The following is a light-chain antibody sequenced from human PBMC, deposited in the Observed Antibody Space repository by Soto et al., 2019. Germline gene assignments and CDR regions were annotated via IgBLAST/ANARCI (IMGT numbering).Light chain of an antibody. CDR3: QQYGGSPRT. CDR1: QSVSSCF. CDR2: GAS. Sequence: EIVLTQSPGTLSLSPGDRATLSCRASQSVSSCFLAWYQQKPGQAPRLLIYGASSRATGIPDRFSGSGYGTDFTLSISRLEPEDFAVYYCQQYGGSPRTFGQGTKVEIK. J-gene: IGKJ1*01. V-gene: IGKV3-20*01.